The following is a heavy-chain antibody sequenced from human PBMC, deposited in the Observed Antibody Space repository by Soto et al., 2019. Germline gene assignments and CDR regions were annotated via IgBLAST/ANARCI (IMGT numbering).Heavy chain of an antibody. Sequence: SETLSLTCTVSGGSISSYYWSWIRQPPGKGLEWIGYIYYSGSTNYNPSLKSRVTISVDTSKNQFSLKLSSVTAADTAVYYCARDRYYYDSSGCGLDIWGQGTMVTVSS. CDR3: ARDRYYYDSSGCGLDI. CDR1: GGSISSYY. V-gene: IGHV4-59*01. J-gene: IGHJ3*02. D-gene: IGHD3-22*01. CDR2: IYYSGST.